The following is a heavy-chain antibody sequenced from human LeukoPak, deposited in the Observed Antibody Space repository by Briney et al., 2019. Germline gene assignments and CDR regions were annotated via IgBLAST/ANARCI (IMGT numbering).Heavy chain of an antibody. CDR2: INPNSGGT. D-gene: IGHD3-3*01. CDR3: AAWDFWSGSGIDY. V-gene: IGHV1-2*04. CDR1: GYTFTGYY. J-gene: IGHJ4*02. Sequence: SVKVSCKASGYTFTGYYMHWVRQAPGQGLEWMGWINPNSGGTNYAQKFQGWVTMTRDTSISTAYMELSRLRSDDTAVYYCAAWDFWSGSGIDYWGQGALVTVSS.